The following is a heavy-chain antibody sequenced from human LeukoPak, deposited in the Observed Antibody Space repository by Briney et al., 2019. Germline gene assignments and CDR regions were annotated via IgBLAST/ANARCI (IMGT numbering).Heavy chain of an antibody. CDR2: IYYSGST. CDR1: GGSISSGDYY. CDR3: ARPGVAAADYAFDI. Sequence: SQTLSLTCTVSGGSISSGDYYWSWIRQPPGKGLEWIGYIYYSGSTYYNPSLKSRVTISVDTSKNQFSLKLSSVTAADTAVYYCARPGVAAADYAFDIWGQGTMVTVSS. J-gene: IGHJ3*02. D-gene: IGHD6-13*01. V-gene: IGHV4-30-4*01.